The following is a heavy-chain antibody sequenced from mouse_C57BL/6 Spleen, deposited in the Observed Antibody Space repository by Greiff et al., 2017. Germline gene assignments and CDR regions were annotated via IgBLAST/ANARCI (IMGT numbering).Heavy chain of an antibody. Sequence: EVKLVESGGGLVKPGGSLKLSCAASGFTFSSYAMSWVRQTPEKRLEWVATISVGGSYTYYPDNVKGRFTISRDNAKNNLYLQMSHLKSEDTAMYYCARADYGSSPPFAYWGQGTLVTVSA. D-gene: IGHD1-1*01. J-gene: IGHJ3*01. CDR1: GFTFSSYA. CDR3: ARADYGSSPPFAY. CDR2: ISVGGSYT. V-gene: IGHV5-4*03.